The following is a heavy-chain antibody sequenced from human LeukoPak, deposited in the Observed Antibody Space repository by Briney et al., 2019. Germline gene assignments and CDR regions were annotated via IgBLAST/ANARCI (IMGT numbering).Heavy chain of an antibody. D-gene: IGHD3-3*01. CDR3: ARGALYYDFWSGDGTFDY. V-gene: IGHV4-39*07. CDR2: IFYSGST. J-gene: IGHJ4*02. Sequence: SETLSLTCTVSSGSISTSNYYWGWVRQPPGKALEWIGNIFYSGSTYYSPSLKSRVTISVDTSKNQISLKLSSVTAADTAVYYCARGALYYDFWSGDGTFDYWGQGTLVTVSS. CDR1: SGSISTSNYY.